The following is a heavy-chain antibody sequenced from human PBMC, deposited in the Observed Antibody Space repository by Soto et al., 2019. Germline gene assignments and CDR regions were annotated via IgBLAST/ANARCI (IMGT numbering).Heavy chain of an antibody. CDR1: GGSFSGYY. CDR3: TRHEGGAAADRPLDY. J-gene: IGHJ4*02. V-gene: IGHV4-34*01. CDR2: IYHSGST. D-gene: IGHD6-13*01. Sequence: PSETLSLTCAVYGGSFSGYYWSWIRQPPGKGLEWIGYIYHSGSTYYNPSLKSRVTISVDRSKNQFSLKLSSVTAADTAVYYCTRHEGGAAADRPLDYWGQGTLVTVSS.